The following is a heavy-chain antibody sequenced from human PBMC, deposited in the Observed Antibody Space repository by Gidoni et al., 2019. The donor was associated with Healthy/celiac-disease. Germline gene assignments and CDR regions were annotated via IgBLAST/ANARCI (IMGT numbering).Heavy chain of an antibody. V-gene: IGHV3-7*01. CDR3: ARDRVPAD. D-gene: IGHD2-2*01. CDR2: IKQDGSEK. J-gene: IGHJ4*02. Sequence: SWVRQAPGKGLEWVANIKQDGSEKYYVDSVKGRFTISRDNAKNSLYLQMNSLRAEDTAVYYCARDRVPADGGQGTLGTVSS.